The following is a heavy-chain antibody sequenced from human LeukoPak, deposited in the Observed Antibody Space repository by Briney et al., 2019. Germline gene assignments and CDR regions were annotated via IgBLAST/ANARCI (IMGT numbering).Heavy chain of an antibody. Sequence: SQTLSLTCTVSGGSISSGGHYWSWIRQPAGKGLEYLGRISSTGSTNYNPSLKSRVTISVDTSKNQFSLKLSSVTAADTAVYYCARTRLEWLVPYYFDYWGQGTLVTVSS. CDR2: ISSTGST. CDR3: ARTRLEWLVPYYFDY. V-gene: IGHV4-61*02. CDR1: GGSISSGGHY. J-gene: IGHJ4*02. D-gene: IGHD6-19*01.